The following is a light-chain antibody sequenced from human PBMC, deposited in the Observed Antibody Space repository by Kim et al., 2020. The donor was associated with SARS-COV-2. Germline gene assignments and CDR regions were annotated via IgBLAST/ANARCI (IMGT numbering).Light chain of an antibody. J-gene: IGKJ2*01. CDR2: DAS. V-gene: IGKV1-27*01. CDR1: QGISNN. Sequence: DIQMTQSPSSQSASIGDRVTITCRASQGISNNLAWYQQEPGKVPKLLGYDASTLQSGVPSRFSGSGSGTDFTLTITSLQPEDVATYYCQQYYSAPYTFGQGTKLEIK. CDR3: QQYYSAPYT.